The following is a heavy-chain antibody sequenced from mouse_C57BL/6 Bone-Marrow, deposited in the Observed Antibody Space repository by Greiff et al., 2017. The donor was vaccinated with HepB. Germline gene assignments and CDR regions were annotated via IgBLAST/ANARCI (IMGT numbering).Heavy chain of an antibody. CDR3: ARGGNYDYAMDY. Sequence: EVQGVESGGGLVKPGGSLKLSCAASGFTFSSYAMSWVRQTPEKRLEWVATISDGGSYTYYPDNVKGRFTISRDNAKNNLYLQMSHLKSEDTAMYYCARGGNYDYAMDYWGQGTSVTVSS. D-gene: IGHD1-1*01. CDR1: GFTFSSYA. V-gene: IGHV5-4*01. J-gene: IGHJ4*01. CDR2: ISDGGSYT.